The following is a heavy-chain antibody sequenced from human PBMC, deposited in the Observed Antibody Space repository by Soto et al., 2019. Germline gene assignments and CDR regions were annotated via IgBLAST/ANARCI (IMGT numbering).Heavy chain of an antibody. CDR3: ARESGGATATLDYYYFYRAV. Sequence: QVQLVQSGAEVKKPGASVTVSCRSSGDSFNDYYIHWVRQAPGQGFEWMGWINPNGGVTKYAQKFQGRVSMTRAPSIRTVYMQLSRLRSEDTAVDYCARESGGATATLDYYYFYRAVWGTGTTVTVSS. V-gene: IGHV1-2*02. D-gene: IGHD5-12*01. CDR1: GDSFNDYY. CDR2: INPNGGVT. J-gene: IGHJ6*03.